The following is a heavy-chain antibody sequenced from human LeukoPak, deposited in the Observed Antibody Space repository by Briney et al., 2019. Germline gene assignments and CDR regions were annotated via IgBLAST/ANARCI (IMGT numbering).Heavy chain of an antibody. Sequence: ASVKVSCKASGYTFTNYAMHWVRQAPGQRLEWMGWINAGNGNTKYSQKFQGRVTITRDTSASTAYMELSSLRSEDTAVYYCARAGYCSSTSCYQEPVDYWGQGTLVTVSS. CDR1: GYTFTNYA. J-gene: IGHJ4*02. D-gene: IGHD2-2*03. V-gene: IGHV1-3*01. CDR3: ARAGYCSSTSCYQEPVDY. CDR2: INAGNGNT.